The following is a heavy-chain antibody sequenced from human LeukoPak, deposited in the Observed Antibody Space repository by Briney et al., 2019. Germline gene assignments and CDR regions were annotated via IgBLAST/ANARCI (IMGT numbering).Heavy chain of an antibody. CDR3: AKQNIFGVVGWGLWFSL. Sequence: GGSLRLSCAASGFTFSSYAMSWVRQAPGKGLEWVSAISGSGGSTYYADSVKGRFTISRDNSKNTLYLQMNSLRAEDTAVYYCAKQNIFGVVGWGLWFSLWGQGTLVTVSS. V-gene: IGHV3-23*01. CDR1: GFTFSSYA. J-gene: IGHJ4*02. CDR2: ISGSGGST. D-gene: IGHD3-3*01.